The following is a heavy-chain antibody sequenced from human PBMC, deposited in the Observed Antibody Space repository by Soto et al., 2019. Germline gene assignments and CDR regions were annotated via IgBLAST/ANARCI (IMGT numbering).Heavy chain of an antibody. CDR2: IKQDGSEK. J-gene: IGHJ5*02. Sequence: GGSLRLSCAASGFTFSSYWMSWVRQAPGKGLEWVANIKQDGSEKYYVDSVKGRFTISRDNAKNSLYLQMNSLRAEDTAVYYCARAPFGAVVVVAATLFGWFDPWGQGTLVTVSS. CDR3: ARAPFGAVVVVAATLFGWFDP. V-gene: IGHV3-7*01. D-gene: IGHD2-15*01. CDR1: GFTFSSYW.